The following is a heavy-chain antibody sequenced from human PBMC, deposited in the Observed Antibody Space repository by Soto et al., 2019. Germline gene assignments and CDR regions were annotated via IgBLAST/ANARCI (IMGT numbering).Heavy chain of an antibody. Sequence: PSETLSLTCTVSGGSISSSSYYWGWIRQPPGKGLEWIGSIYYSGSTYYNPSLKSRVTISVDTSKNQFSLKLSSVTAADTAVYYCAWQPGNYYGMDVWGQGTTVTVSS. CDR3: AWQPGNYYGMDV. CDR2: IYYSGST. D-gene: IGHD1-1*01. V-gene: IGHV4-39*01. CDR1: GGSISSSSYY. J-gene: IGHJ6*02.